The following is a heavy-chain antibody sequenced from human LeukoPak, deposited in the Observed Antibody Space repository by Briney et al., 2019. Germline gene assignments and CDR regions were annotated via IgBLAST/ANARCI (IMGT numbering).Heavy chain of an antibody. CDR2: IKDDGSEK. Sequence: GGSLRLSCAASGFTSGLTFSNYWMSWVRQGPGKGLEWVANIKDDGSEKHYVDFVKGRFTISRDNAKNSLYLQMNSLRAEDTAVYYCARRGLVFDYWGQGTLVTVSS. V-gene: IGHV3-7*01. D-gene: IGHD6-13*01. CDR3: ARRGLVFDY. CDR1: GFTSGLTFSNYW. J-gene: IGHJ4*02.